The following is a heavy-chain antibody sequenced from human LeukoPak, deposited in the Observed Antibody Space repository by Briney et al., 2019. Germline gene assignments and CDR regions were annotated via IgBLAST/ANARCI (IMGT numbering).Heavy chain of an antibody. V-gene: IGHV1-2*02. J-gene: IGHJ4*02. CDR2: LDRNSGST. CDR1: GFFFNAYQ. CDR3: ARGASWYLGLDY. Sequence: ASVKVSCKASGFFFNAYQMHWLRQAPGQGLEGMGWLDRNSGSTNIAQKFQGRVTMTKDTSMSTVYMDLTGLTSDDTAIYFCARGASWYLGLDYWGRGSLVTVSS. D-gene: IGHD6-13*01.